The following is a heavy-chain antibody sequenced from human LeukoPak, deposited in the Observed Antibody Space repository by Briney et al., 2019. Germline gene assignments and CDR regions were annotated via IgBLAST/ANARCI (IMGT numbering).Heavy chain of an antibody. J-gene: IGHJ4*02. Sequence: GRSLRLSCAASGFTFDDYAMHWVRQAPGKGLEWVSGISWNSGSIGYADSVKGRFTISRDNAKNSLYLQMSSLRAEDTALYYCAKYIDSSGSFPFDYWGQGNLVTVSS. CDR2: ISWNSGSI. CDR1: GFTFDDYA. D-gene: IGHD6-19*01. CDR3: AKYIDSSGSFPFDY. V-gene: IGHV3-9*01.